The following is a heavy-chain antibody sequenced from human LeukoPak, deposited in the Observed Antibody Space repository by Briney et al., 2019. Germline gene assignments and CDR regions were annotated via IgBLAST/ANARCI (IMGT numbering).Heavy chain of an antibody. Sequence: VRSLRLSCSAAGFTFSNSGMHWVRQAPGKGLKCVSAISSNGGSTYYADSVKGRFTISRDNSKNTLYLQMSSLRAEDTAVYYCVKGRSGGSYGMWGQGTLLTVSS. CDR3: VKGRSGGSYGM. CDR2: ISSNGGST. V-gene: IGHV3-64D*06. J-gene: IGHJ4*02. CDR1: GFTFSNSG. D-gene: IGHD1-26*01.